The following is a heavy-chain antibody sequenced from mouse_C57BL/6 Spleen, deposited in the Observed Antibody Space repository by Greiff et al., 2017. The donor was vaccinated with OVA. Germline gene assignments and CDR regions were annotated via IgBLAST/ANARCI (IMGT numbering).Heavy chain of an antibody. Sequence: VKLMESGAELVRPGTSVKVSCKASGYAFTNYLIEWVKQRPGQGLEWIGVINPGSGGTNYNEKFKGKATLTADKSSSTAYMQLSSLTSEDSAVYFCARGNWDGGYWGQGTTLTVSS. D-gene: IGHD4-1*01. V-gene: IGHV1-54*01. CDR1: GYAFTNYL. J-gene: IGHJ2*01. CDR3: ARGNWDGGY. CDR2: INPGSGGT.